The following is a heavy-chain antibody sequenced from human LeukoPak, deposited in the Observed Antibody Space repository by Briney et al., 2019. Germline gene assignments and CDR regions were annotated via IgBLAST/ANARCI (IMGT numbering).Heavy chain of an antibody. CDR2: IIPIFGTA. D-gene: IGHD1-26*01. CDR3: ARDKYSGSYYYFDY. J-gene: IGHJ4*02. CDR1: GGTFSSYA. Sequence: SVYVSCKASGGTFSSYAISWVRQAPGQGLEWMGGIIPIFGTANYAQKFQGRVTITADESTSTAYMELSSLRSEDTAVYYCARDKYSGSYYYFDYWGQGTLVTVSS. V-gene: IGHV1-69*13.